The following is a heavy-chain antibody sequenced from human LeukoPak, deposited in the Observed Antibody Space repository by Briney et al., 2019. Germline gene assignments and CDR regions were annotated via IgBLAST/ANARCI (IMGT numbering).Heavy chain of an antibody. CDR1: GFTFSSYS. CDR3: ARDYGSYFDY. D-gene: IGHD3-10*01. Sequence: GGSLRLSCAASGFTFSSYSMNWVRQAPGKGLEWVSYISSSSSTIYYADSVKGRFTISRDNAKNSLYLQMNSLRAEDTAVYYCARDYGSYFDYWGQGTLVTVSS. J-gene: IGHJ4*02. CDR2: ISSSSSTI. V-gene: IGHV3-48*01.